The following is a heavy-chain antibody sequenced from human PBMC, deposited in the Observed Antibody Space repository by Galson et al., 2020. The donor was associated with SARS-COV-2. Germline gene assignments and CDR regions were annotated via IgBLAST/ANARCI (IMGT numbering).Heavy chain of an antibody. D-gene: IGHD3-10*01. Sequence: ASVTVSCKASGYTFTSYDINWVRQATGQGLEWMGWMNPNSGNTGYAQKFQGRVTITRNTSISTAYMELSSLRSEDTAVYYCARSPNSDYYYYMDVGGKGTTVTISS. CDR3: ARSPNSDYYYYMDV. CDR1: GYTFTSYD. J-gene: IGHJ6*03. CDR2: MNPNSGNT. V-gene: IGHV1-8*03.